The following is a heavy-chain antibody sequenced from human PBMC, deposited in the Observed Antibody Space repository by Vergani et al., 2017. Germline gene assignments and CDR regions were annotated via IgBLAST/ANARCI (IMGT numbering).Heavy chain of an antibody. Sequence: QVQLVQSGAEVKKPGSSVKVSCKASGGTFSSYAISWVRQAPGQGLEWMGRIIPILGIDNYAQKFQGRDTINADKSTSTAYMELSSLRSEDTAVYYCAGVSLAARPSYYYYGMDVWGQGTTVTVS. CDR2: IIPILGID. V-gene: IGHV1-69*04. D-gene: IGHD6-6*01. CDR1: GGTFSSYA. J-gene: IGHJ6*02. CDR3: AGVSLAARPSYYYYGMDV.